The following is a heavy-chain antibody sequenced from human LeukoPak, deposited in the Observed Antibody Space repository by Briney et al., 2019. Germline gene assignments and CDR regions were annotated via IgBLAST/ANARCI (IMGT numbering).Heavy chain of an antibody. V-gene: IGHV5-51*01. J-gene: IGHJ3*02. CDR1: GYKFTTYW. CDR3: ARDVAATQGAFDI. Sequence: PGESLEISCKASGYKFTTYWIGWVRQMPGKGLEWMGIIYPGESDTRYSSSFQGPVTISVHKSISTAYLQWSSLKASDTAVYYCARDVAATQGAFDIWGQGTMVTVSS. D-gene: IGHD2-15*01. CDR2: IYPGESDT.